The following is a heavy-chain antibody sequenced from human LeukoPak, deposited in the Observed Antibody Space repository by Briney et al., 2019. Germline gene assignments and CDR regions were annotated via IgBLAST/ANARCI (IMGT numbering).Heavy chain of an antibody. CDR2: IGHDGSYT. V-gene: IGHV3-33*01. CDR1: GFAFSVYG. D-gene: IGHD1-26*01. J-gene: IGHJ6*02. CDR3: ASHVGATTDYYYYGMDV. Sequence: GGSLRLSCAASGFAFSVYGMHWVRQAPGKGLEWVAVIGHDGSYTKYPDSVKGRFTISRDNSKNTLFLHMDSLRAEDTAVYYCASHVGATTDYYYYGMDVWGQGTTVTVSS.